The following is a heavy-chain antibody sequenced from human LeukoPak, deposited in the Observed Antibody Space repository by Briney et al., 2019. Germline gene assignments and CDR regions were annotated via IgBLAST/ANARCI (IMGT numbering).Heavy chain of an antibody. CDR1: GGSISSSSYY. D-gene: IGHD6-25*01. CDR3: ARPPSGCIGSDAFDI. CDR2: IYYSGST. Sequence: SETLSLTCTVSGGSISSSSYYWGWIRQPPGKGLEWIGSIYYSGSTYYNPSLKSRVTVSVDTSKSQFSLKLSSVTAADTAVYYCARPPSGCIGSDAFDIWGQGTMVTVSS. V-gene: IGHV4-39*01. J-gene: IGHJ3*02.